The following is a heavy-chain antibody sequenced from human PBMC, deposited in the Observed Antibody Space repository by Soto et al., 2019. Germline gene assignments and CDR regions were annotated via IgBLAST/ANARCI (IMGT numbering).Heavy chain of an antibody. CDR1: GYTFTTYG. V-gene: IGHV1-18*01. D-gene: IGHD4-17*01. Sequence: QIHLVQSGGEVKKPGASVKVSCKTSGYTFTTYGISWVRQAPGQGLEWMGWITPFNDNTNYAQNLQGRVTMTTDTATNTAYLELRSLTSDATDVYDCARTEKGDYVPHLDTWGQGNLCTVAS. CDR3: ARTEKGDYVPHLDT. CDR2: ITPFNDNT. J-gene: IGHJ5*02.